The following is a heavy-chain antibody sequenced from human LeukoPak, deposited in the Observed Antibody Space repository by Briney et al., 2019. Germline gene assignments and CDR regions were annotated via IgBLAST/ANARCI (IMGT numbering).Heavy chain of an antibody. J-gene: IGHJ4*02. CDR1: GFTFSSYA. D-gene: IGHD5-18*01. Sequence: PGGSLRLSCAASGFTFSSYAMSWVRQAPGKGLEWVSAISGSGGSTYYADSVKGRFTISRDNSKNTLYLQMNSLRAEDTAVYYCAKDSGYSYGFSVDYWGQGTLVTVSS. CDR3: AKDSGYSYGFSVDY. V-gene: IGHV3-23*01. CDR2: ISGSGGST.